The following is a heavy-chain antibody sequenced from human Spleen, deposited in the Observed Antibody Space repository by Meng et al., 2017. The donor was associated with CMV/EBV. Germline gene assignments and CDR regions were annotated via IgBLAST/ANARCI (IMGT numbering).Heavy chain of an antibody. CDR1: GFTFSIYD. CDR2: ISGSGGTT. J-gene: IGHJ6*02. CDR3: ARVTLAYGSGSSTDYYYYGMDV. V-gene: IGHV3-23*01. D-gene: IGHD3-10*01. Sequence: GESLKISCAASGFTFSIYDMSWVRQAPGKGLEWVSLISGSGGTTYYADSVKGRFTISRDNSKNTLYLQMNSLRAEDTAVYYCARVTLAYGSGSSTDYYYYGMDVWGQGTTVTVSS.